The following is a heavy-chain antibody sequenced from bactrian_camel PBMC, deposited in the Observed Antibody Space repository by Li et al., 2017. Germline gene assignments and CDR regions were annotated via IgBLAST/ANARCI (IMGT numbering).Heavy chain of an antibody. D-gene: IGHD1*01. V-gene: IGHV3S28*01. Sequence: QLVESGGGSVEAGGSLRVSCVASIYTPSRYCMGWFRQAPGKEREGVAAVYTGDGNTFVADSVKGRFTMSQNNDKNTVSLQMNSLKPEDTAVYYCVRDVTEWPVLAGFVYWGQGTQVTVS. CDR1: IYTPSRYC. J-gene: IGHJ6*01. CDR3: VRDVTEWPVLAGFVY. CDR2: VYTGDGNT.